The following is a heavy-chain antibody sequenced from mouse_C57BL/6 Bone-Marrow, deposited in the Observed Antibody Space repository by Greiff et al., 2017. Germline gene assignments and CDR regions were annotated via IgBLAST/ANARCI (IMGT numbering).Heavy chain of an antibody. Sequence: VQLQQSGAELVRPGASVKLSCTASGFTIKDDYMPWVQQRPEQGLEWIGWIDPENGDTEYASKFQGKATITADTSSNTAYLQLSSLTSEDTAVYYCTSYYFINYDYDGGASYAMDYWGQGTSVTVSS. D-gene: IGHD2-4*01. J-gene: IGHJ4*01. CDR3: TSYYFINYDYDGGASYAMDY. CDR1: GFTIKDDY. V-gene: IGHV14-4*01. CDR2: IDPENGDT.